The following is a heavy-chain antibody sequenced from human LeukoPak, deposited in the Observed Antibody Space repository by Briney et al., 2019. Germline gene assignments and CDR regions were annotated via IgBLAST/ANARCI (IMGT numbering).Heavy chain of an antibody. Sequence: GGSLRLSCAASGFTFSSYSMNWVRQAPGKGLEWVSSISSSSSYIYYADSVKGRFTISRDNAKNSLYLQMNSLRAEDTAVYYCARSGDSGYSFDYWGQGTLVTVSS. CDR1: GFTFSSYS. CDR2: ISSSSSYI. D-gene: IGHD4-17*01. J-gene: IGHJ4*02. V-gene: IGHV3-21*01. CDR3: ARSGDSGYSFDY.